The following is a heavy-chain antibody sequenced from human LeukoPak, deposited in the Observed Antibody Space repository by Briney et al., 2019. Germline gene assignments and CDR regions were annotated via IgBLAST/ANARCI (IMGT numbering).Heavy chain of an antibody. Sequence: GGSLRLSCAASGFTFDDYAMHWVRQAPGKGLEWVSDISWNSGSIGYADSVKGRFTISRDNAKNSLYLQMNSLRAEDTALYYCAKARGLIGLDVWSQGTTVTVSS. D-gene: IGHD3-16*01. CDR2: ISWNSGSI. CDR1: GFTFDDYA. J-gene: IGHJ6*02. CDR3: AKARGLIGLDV. V-gene: IGHV3-9*01.